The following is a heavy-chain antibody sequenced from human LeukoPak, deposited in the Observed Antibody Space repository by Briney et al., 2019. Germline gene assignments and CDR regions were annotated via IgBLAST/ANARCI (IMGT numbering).Heavy chain of an antibody. CDR3: VGYCSSTSCYTTMWY. Sequence: GGSLRLSCAASGLTFSRYWMSWVRQAPGKGLEWVANIKHDGSEKYYVDSVKGRFTISRDNSKNTLYPQMNSLRAEDTAVYYCVGYCSSTSCYTTMWYWGQGTLVTVSS. V-gene: IGHV3-7*03. CDR2: IKHDGSEK. J-gene: IGHJ4*02. D-gene: IGHD2-2*01. CDR1: GLTFSRYW.